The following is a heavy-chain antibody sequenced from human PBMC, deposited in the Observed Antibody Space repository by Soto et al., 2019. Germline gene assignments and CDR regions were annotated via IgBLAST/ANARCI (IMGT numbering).Heavy chain of an antibody. Sequence: SVKVSCKASGGTFSSYAISWVRQAPGQGLEWMGGIIPIFGTANYAQKFQGRVTITADKSTSTAYMELSSLRSEDTAVYYCARDRVRYNWNDFSYYYYGMDVWGQGTTVTVS. CDR2: IIPIFGTA. CDR3: ARDRVRYNWNDFSYYYYGMDV. CDR1: GGTFSSYA. V-gene: IGHV1-69*06. J-gene: IGHJ6*02. D-gene: IGHD1-20*01.